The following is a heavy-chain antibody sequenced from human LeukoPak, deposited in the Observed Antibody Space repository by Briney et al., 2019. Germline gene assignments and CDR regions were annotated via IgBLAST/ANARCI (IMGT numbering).Heavy chain of an antibody. CDR1: GFTFSSYE. CDR2: IDSSGSNI. V-gene: IGHV3-48*03. D-gene: IGHD3-16*01. Sequence: GGSLRLSCAASGFTFSSYEMNWVRQAPGKGLEWVSYIDSSGSNIHYADSVKGRFTISRDNAKNSLYLQMNSLRAEDTAVYYCARDTMITFGGVNNWFDPWGQGTLVTVSS. CDR3: ARDTMITFGGVNNWFDP. J-gene: IGHJ5*02.